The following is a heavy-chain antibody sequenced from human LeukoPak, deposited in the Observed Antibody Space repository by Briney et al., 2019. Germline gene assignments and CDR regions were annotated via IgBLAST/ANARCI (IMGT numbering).Heavy chain of an antibody. D-gene: IGHD3-3*01. CDR1: GFTGIELW. V-gene: IGHV1-24*01. CDR2: FDPENGGT. Sequence: ASVKVSCKVSGFTGIELWMHWVRQAPGKGLEWMGGFDPENGGTVYAQKFQDRVTMTEDTSTDTAYMELSSLASEDTAVYYCTTHTIFGVVTYAFHIWGRGTLVTVSP. J-gene: IGHJ3*02. CDR3: TTHTIFGVVTYAFHI.